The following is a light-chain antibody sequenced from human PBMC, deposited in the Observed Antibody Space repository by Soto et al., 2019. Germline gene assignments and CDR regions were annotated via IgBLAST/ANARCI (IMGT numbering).Light chain of an antibody. CDR2: EVS. J-gene: IGLJ1*01. Sequence: QSVLTQPPSASGSPGQSVTISRTGTSSDVGGYNYVSWYQQHPGKAPKLMIYEVSKRPSGVPDRFSGSKSGNTASLTVSGLQAEDEADYYCSSYAGSXKVFGTGTKVTVL. CDR3: SSYAGSXKV. CDR1: SSDVGGYNY. V-gene: IGLV2-8*01.